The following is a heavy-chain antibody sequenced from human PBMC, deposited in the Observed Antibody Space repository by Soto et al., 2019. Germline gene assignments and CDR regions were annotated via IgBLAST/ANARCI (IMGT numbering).Heavy chain of an antibody. J-gene: IGHJ6*02. V-gene: IGHV4-30-4*01. D-gene: IGHD3-3*01. CDR2: IYYSGST. Sequence: PSETLSLTCTVSGGSISSGDYYWSWIRQPPGKGLEWIGYIYYSGSTYYNPSLKSRVTISVDTSKNQFSLKLSSVTAADTAVYYCARVCYVSDFWSRYYYGMDVWGQGTTVTV. CDR3: ARVCYVSDFWSRYYYGMDV. CDR1: GGSISSGDYY.